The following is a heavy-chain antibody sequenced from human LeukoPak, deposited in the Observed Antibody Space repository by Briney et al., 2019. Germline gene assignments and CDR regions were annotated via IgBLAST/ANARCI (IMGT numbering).Heavy chain of an antibody. V-gene: IGHV4-59*01. CDR3: ARDHRVGATTTWFDP. D-gene: IGHD1-26*01. J-gene: IGHJ5*02. CDR1: GGSFSSYY. Sequence: PSETLSLTCAVYGGSFSSYYWSWIRQPPGKGLEWIGYIYYSGSTNYNPSLKSRVAISVDTSKNQFSLKLSSVTAADTAVYYCARDHRVGATTTWFDPWGQGTLVTVSS. CDR2: IYYSGST.